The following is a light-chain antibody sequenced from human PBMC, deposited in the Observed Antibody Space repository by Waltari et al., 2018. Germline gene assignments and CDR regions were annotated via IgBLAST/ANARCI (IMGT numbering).Light chain of an antibody. Sequence: QSALTQPASVSVSPGQSITISCTGPSSDVGGYHFVSWFQQAPGKPPNLIISDVSNRPSGVSDRFSGSKSGTTASLTISGLQAEDEADYHCCSYTSSSTLRYVFGTGTKVTVL. CDR2: DVS. CDR1: SSDVGGYHF. V-gene: IGLV2-14*01. CDR3: CSYTSSSTLRYV. J-gene: IGLJ1*01.